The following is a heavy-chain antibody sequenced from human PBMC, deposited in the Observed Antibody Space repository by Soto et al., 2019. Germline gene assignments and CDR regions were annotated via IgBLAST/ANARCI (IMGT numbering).Heavy chain of an antibody. CDR3: ARDAPGSPSSPRGMDV. CDR2: IWYDGSNK. D-gene: IGHD6-13*01. J-gene: IGHJ6*02. CDR1: GFTFSSYG. Sequence: QVQLVESGGGVVQPGRSLRLSCAASGFTFSSYGMRWVRQAPGKGLEWVAVIWYDGSNKYYADSVKGRFTISRDNSKNTLYLQMNSLRAEDTAVYYCARDAPGSPSSPRGMDVWGQGTTVTVSS. V-gene: IGHV3-33*01.